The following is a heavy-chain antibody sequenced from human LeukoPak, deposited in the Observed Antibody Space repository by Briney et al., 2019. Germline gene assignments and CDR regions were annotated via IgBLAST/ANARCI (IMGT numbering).Heavy chain of an antibody. J-gene: IGHJ4*02. Sequence: GGSLRLSCVASGFTFSSYAMSWVRQAPGKGLEWVSAISGSGGSTYYADSVKGRFTISRDNSKNTLYLQMNSLRAEDTAVYYCAKGSSSWYAGFCDYWGQGTLVTVSS. CDR3: AKGSSSWYAGFCDY. CDR1: GFTFSSYA. D-gene: IGHD6-13*01. CDR2: ISGSGGST. V-gene: IGHV3-23*01.